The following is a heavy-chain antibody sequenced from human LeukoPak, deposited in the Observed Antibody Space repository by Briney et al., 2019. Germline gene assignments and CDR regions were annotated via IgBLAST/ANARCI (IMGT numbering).Heavy chain of an antibody. CDR2: IYYSGST. J-gene: IGHJ4*02. Sequence: SETLSLTCTVSGGSLSSYYWSWGRQPPGKGLGGIGYIYYSGSTNYNPSPTSRVTISVDTSKNQFSLKLSSVTAADTAVYYCARVSGDSSGYYPNYFDYWGQGTLVTVSS. D-gene: IGHD3-22*01. CDR1: GGSLSSYY. CDR3: ARVSGDSSGYYPNYFDY. V-gene: IGHV4-59*01.